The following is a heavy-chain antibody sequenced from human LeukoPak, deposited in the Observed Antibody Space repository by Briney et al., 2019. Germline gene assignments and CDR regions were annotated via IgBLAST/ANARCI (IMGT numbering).Heavy chain of an antibody. CDR2: ISSSSSYI. Sequence: GGSLRLSCAASGFTFRSYSINWVREAPGKGLEWVSSISSSSSYIYYADSVKGRFTISRDNAKNSLYLQMNSLRAEDTAVYYCARGSVFQWLGDYWGQGTLVTVSS. J-gene: IGHJ4*02. CDR3: ARGSVFQWLGDY. D-gene: IGHD6-19*01. V-gene: IGHV3-21*01. CDR1: GFTFRSYS.